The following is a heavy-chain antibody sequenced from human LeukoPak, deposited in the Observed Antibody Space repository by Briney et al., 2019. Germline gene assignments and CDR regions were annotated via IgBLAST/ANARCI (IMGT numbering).Heavy chain of an antibody. CDR3: ATNGRITIFGVVNQFFDY. Sequence: SSETLSLTCTVSGGSISSSSYYWGWIRQPPGKGLEWIGSIYYSGSTYYNPSLKSRVTIYVDTSKNQFSLKLSSVTAADTAVYYCATNGRITIFGVVNQFFDYWGQGTLVTVSS. CDR1: GGSISSSSYY. J-gene: IGHJ4*02. D-gene: IGHD3-3*01. CDR2: IYYSGST. V-gene: IGHV4-39*01.